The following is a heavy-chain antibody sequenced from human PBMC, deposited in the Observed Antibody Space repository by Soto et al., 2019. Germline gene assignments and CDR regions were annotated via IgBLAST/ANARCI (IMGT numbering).Heavy chain of an antibody. CDR3: ATTGPY. V-gene: IGHV3-23*01. CDR1: GFTCNNYA. CDR2: ITGSGGDT. J-gene: IGHJ4*02. Sequence: GGSLRLSCAASGFTCNNYAMGWVRQAPGKGLEWVSAITGSGGDTYYLDSVKGRFTISRDNSKNTVSLQMNSLRDEDSAAYYCATTGPYWGQGTLVTVS.